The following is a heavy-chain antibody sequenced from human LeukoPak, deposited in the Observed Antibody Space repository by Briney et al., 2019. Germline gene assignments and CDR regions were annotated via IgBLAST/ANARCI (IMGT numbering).Heavy chain of an antibody. CDR2: IYNIETT. J-gene: IGHJ3*01. V-gene: IGHV4-39*01. CDR1: VDSVSNSWFY. CDR3: ARRRSHPDSAFDF. Sequence: SETLSLTCTVSVDSVSNSWFYWAWIRQPPGKGLEWIGYIYNIETTYYNSSLEGRVTISVDSSKNQFSLKLSSVTAADTAVYYCARRRSHPDSAFDFWGRGTVVIVSS. D-gene: IGHD1-14*01.